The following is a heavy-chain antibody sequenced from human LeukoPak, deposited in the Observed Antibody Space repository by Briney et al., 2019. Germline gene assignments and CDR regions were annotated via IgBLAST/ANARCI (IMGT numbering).Heavy chain of an antibody. V-gene: IGHV4-39*07. Sequence: SETLSLTCTVSGGSISSSSDYWGWIRQPPGKGLEWIGSIYYSGSTYYNPSLKSRVTISVGTSKNQFSLKLSSVTAADTAVYYCARDLGVVSHYPNWGQGTLVTVSS. CDR3: ARDLGVVSHYPN. CDR1: GGSISSSSDY. CDR2: IYYSGST. J-gene: IGHJ4*02. D-gene: IGHD1-26*01.